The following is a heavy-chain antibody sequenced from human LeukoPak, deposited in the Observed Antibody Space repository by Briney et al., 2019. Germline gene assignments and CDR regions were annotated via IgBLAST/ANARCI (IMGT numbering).Heavy chain of an antibody. J-gene: IGHJ4*02. V-gene: IGHV3-48*04. CDR2: ISSSGSTI. CDR1: GFTFSSYS. CDR3: AKKGGYSYGFDY. Sequence: GGSLRLSCAASGFTFSSYSMNWVRQAPGKGLEWVSYISSSGSTIYYADSVKGRFTISRDNAKNSLYLQMNSLRAEDTALYYCAKKGGYSYGFDYWGQGTLVTVSS. D-gene: IGHD5-18*01.